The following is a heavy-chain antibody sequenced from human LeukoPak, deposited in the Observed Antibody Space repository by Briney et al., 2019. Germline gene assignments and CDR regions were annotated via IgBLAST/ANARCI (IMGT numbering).Heavy chain of an antibody. D-gene: IGHD4-17*01. CDR1: GFTFSSYW. J-gene: IGHJ4*02. Sequence: QPGGSLRLSCAASGFTFSSYWMSWVRQAPGKGLEWVANIKQDGSEKYYVDSVKGRFTISRDNAKNSLYLQMNSLRAEDTALYYCAKDIFVRDGDFSFDYWGQGTLVTVSS. CDR3: AKDIFVRDGDFSFDY. V-gene: IGHV3-7*03. CDR2: IKQDGSEK.